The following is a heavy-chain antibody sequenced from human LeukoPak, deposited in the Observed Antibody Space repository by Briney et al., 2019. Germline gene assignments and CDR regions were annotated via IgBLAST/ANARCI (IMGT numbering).Heavy chain of an antibody. V-gene: IGHV1-2*06. D-gene: IGHD5-18*01. J-gene: IGHJ4*02. CDR3: ARSTVQLWLPDY. Sequence: GASVKVSCKASGYTFTGYYMHWVRQAPGQGLEWMGRINPNSGATNYAQKFQGRVTMTRGTSISTAYMELSRLRSDDTAVYYCARSTVQLWLPDYWGQGTLVTVSS. CDR1: GYTFTGYY. CDR2: INPNSGAT.